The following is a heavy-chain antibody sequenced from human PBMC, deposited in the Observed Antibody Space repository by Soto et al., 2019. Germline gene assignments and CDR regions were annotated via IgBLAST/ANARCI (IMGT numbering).Heavy chain of an antibody. CDR2: IYYSGST. D-gene: IGHD4-17*01. J-gene: IGHJ3*02. V-gene: IGHV4-30-4*01. CDR3: APPTATTKNTAFDI. CDR1: GGSISSGYYY. Sequence: PSETLSLTCTVCGGSISSGYYYWSWIRQPPGKGLEWIGYIYYSGSTYYNPSLKSRVTISVDTSKNQFSLKLSSVTAADTAVYYCAPPTATTKNTAFDIVGHGTMV.